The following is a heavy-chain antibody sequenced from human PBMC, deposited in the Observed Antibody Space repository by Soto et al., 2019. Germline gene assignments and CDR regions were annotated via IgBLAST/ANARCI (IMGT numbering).Heavy chain of an antibody. D-gene: IGHD6-19*01. J-gene: IGHJ4*02. CDR1: GFTFSSYG. CDR2: IWYDGSKK. Sequence: QVQLVESGGGVVQPGRSLRLSCAASGFTFSSYGMHWVRQAPGKGLEWVAVIWYDGSKKYYADSVKGRFTISRDNSKNTRYLQMNSLRAEDTAVYYCARDCAGYSSGWYQRGGFDYWRQGTLVTVSS. V-gene: IGHV3-33*01. CDR3: ARDCAGYSSGWYQRGGFDY.